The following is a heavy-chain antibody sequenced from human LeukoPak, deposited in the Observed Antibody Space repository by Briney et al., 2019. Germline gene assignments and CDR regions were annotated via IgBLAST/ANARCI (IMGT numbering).Heavy chain of an antibody. V-gene: IGHV4-59*01. D-gene: IGHD1-26*01. CDR2: IYHSGST. CDR3: AKDDGSRSYSVY. CDR1: GGSISSYY. Sequence: PSETLSLTCTVSGGSISSYYWSWIRQPPGKGLEWIGYIYHSGSTNYNPSLKSRVTISVATSKNQFSLKLRSVTAADTAVYYCAKDDGSRSYSVYWGQGTLVTVSS. J-gene: IGHJ4*02.